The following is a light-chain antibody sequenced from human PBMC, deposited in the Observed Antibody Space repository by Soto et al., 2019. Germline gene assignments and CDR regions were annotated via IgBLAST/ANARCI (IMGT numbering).Light chain of an antibody. J-gene: IGLJ2*01. V-gene: IGLV2-14*01. Sequence: QSALTQPASVSGSPGQSITISCTGTSSDVGGYNYVSWYQQHPGKAPKLMIYEVSNRPSGVSNRFSGSKSGNTASLTISGLQAEDEADYYCSSYTSSSPVVFGGATKLTVL. CDR3: SSYTSSSPVV. CDR2: EVS. CDR1: SSDVGGYNY.